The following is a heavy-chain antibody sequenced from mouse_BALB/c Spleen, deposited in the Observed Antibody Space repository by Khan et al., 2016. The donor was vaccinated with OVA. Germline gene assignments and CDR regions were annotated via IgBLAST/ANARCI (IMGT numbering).Heavy chain of an antibody. J-gene: IGHJ2*01. D-gene: IGHD1-1*01. CDR1: GYTFINYW. CDR2: INPSTGYT. CDR3: ARRVLRWDFDY. V-gene: IGHV1-7*01. Sequence: QMQLKQSGAELAKPGASVKMSCKASGYTFINYWILWVKQRPGQGLEWIGYINPSTGYTEYNQNFKDKATLTADKSSSTAYMQLSSLTSEDSAIYYCARRVLRWDFDYWGQGTTLTVSS.